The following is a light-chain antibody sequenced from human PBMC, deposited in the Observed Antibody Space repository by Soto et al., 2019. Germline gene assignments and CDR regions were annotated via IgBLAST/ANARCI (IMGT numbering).Light chain of an antibody. Sequence: DIQMNQSPSTLSASVGDRVTITCRASQSVSSWLAWYQQKPGKAPKLLIYKASSLESGVPSRFSGSESGTEFTLTISSLQPDDFATYYCQQYSGYSLTFGGGTKVEIK. CDR3: QQYSGYSLT. CDR1: QSVSSW. CDR2: KAS. V-gene: IGKV1-5*03. J-gene: IGKJ4*01.